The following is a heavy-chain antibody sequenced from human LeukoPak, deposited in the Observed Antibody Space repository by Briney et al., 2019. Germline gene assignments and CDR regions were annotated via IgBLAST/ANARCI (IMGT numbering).Heavy chain of an antibody. CDR1: GGTFSIYT. J-gene: IGHJ4*02. V-gene: IGHV1-69*02. CDR2: IIPILGIA. Sequence: SVKVSCXASGGTFSIYTISWVRQARGQGLEWMGRIIPILGIANYAQKFQGRVTITADKSTSTAYMELSSLRSEDTAVYYCARKYCSSTSCSGDYWGQGTLVTVSS. CDR3: ARKYCSSTSCSGDY. D-gene: IGHD2-2*01.